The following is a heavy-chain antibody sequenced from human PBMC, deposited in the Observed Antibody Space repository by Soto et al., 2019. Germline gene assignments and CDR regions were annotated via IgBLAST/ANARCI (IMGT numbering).Heavy chain of an antibody. CDR2: IIPILGIA. V-gene: IGHV1-69*02. D-gene: IGHD6-19*01. Sequence: SVKVSCKASGGTFSSYTISWVRQAPGQGLEWMGRIIPILGIANYAQKFQGRVTITADKSTSTAYMELSSLRSEDTAVYYCARSQWGSGWYEFDYWGQGTLVTVSS. J-gene: IGHJ4*02. CDR1: GGTFSSYT. CDR3: ARSQWGSGWYEFDY.